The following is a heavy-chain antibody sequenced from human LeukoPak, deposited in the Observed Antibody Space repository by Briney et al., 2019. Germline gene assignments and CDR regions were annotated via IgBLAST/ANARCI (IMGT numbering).Heavy chain of an antibody. CDR2: ISYDGSNK. D-gene: IGHD3-10*01. Sequence: GGSLRLSCAASGFTFSSYAMHWVRQAPGKGLEWVAVISYDGSNKYYADSVKGRFTISRDNSKNTLYLQMNSLRAEDTAVYYCARDPGRITMVRGVIKRYYFDYWGQGTLVTVSS. V-gene: IGHV3-30-3*01. J-gene: IGHJ4*02. CDR1: GFTFSSYA. CDR3: ARDPGRITMVRGVIKRYYFDY.